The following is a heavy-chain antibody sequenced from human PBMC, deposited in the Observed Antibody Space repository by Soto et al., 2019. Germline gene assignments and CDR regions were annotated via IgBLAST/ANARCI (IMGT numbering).Heavy chain of an antibody. CDR2: IYYSGST. Sequence: QVQLQESGPGLVKPSQTLSLTCTVSGGSINSGGYYWNWIRQHPGKGLEGIGYIYYSGSTSYNPSLTSRVTISGDTSKNQFSLKVHSVTAADTAVYYCARGGPVAYGVDVWGQGTTVTVSS. V-gene: IGHV4-31*03. CDR3: ARGGPVAYGVDV. CDR1: GGSINSGGYY. J-gene: IGHJ6*02.